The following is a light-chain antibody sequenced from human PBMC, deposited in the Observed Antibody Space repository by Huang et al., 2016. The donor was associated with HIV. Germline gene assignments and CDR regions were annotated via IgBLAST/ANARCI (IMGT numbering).Light chain of an antibody. CDR1: QDIGTY. Sequence: EIVLTQSPVTLSLSPGKRVTLSCRASQDIGTYLAWYQQKPGQAPRLLIFDSSNRAAGVPARFRVSWSGTDFTLTINSLEPEDFAIYYCQQRSDWPLTFGGGTKVETK. J-gene: IGKJ4*01. CDR3: QQRSDWPLT. CDR2: DSS. V-gene: IGKV3-11*01.